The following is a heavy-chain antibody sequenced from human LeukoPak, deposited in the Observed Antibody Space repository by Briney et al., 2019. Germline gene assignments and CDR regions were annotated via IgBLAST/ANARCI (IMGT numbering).Heavy chain of an antibody. Sequence: SVKVSCKASGGTFSSYAISWVRQAPGQGLEWMGGIIPIFGTANYAQKFLGRVTITADESTSTAYMELSSLRSEDTAVYYCARTIAVAGLFDYWGQGTLVTVSS. D-gene: IGHD6-19*01. CDR3: ARTIAVAGLFDY. V-gene: IGHV1-69*13. J-gene: IGHJ4*02. CDR2: IIPIFGTA. CDR1: GGTFSSYA.